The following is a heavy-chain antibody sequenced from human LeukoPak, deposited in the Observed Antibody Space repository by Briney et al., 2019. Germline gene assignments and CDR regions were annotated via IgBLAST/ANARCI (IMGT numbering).Heavy chain of an antibody. CDR2: ISYDRSNK. D-gene: IGHD6-19*01. Sequence: GRSLRLSCAASGFTFSSYAMHWVRQAPGKGLEWVAVISYDRSNKYYADSVKGRFTISRDNSKNTLYLQMNSLRAEDTAVYYCARTSGIAVARRGFDLWGRGTLVTVSS. CDR3: ARTSGIAVARRGFDL. V-gene: IGHV3-30-3*01. CDR1: GFTFSSYA. J-gene: IGHJ2*01.